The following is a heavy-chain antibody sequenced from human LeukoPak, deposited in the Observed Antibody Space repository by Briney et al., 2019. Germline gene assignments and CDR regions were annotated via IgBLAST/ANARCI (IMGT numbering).Heavy chain of an antibody. Sequence: GGSLRLSCAASGFTFSSYAMHWVRQAPGKGLEWVAVISYDGSNKYYADSVKGRFTISRDNSKNTLYLQMNSLRAEDTAVYYCARYYYDSSGYSNFDYWGQGTLVTVSS. CDR1: GFTFSSYA. CDR3: ARYYYDSSGYSNFDY. V-gene: IGHV3-30-3*01. D-gene: IGHD3-22*01. CDR2: ISYDGSNK. J-gene: IGHJ4*02.